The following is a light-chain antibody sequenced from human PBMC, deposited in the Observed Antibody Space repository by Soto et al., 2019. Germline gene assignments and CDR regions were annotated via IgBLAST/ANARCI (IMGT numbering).Light chain of an antibody. CDR1: QSVSSNY. V-gene: IGKV3-20*01. CDR3: QQYGSSPPYS. CDR2: DAS. J-gene: IGKJ2*03. Sequence: EIVLTQSPGALSLSPGERATLSCRASQSVSSNYLAWYQQKPGQAPRLLIYDASTRATGIPDRFSGSGSGTDFTLTISRLEPEDFAVYYCQQYGSSPPYSFGQGTKVDIK.